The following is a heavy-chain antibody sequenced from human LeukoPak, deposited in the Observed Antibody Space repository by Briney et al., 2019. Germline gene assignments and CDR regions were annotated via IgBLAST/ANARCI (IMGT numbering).Heavy chain of an antibody. J-gene: IGHJ4*02. V-gene: IGHV3-7*01. CDR3: TSWGAGGNS. D-gene: IGHD3-16*01. Sequence: GGSLRLSCEASGFTLSTYWMNWVRQVPGKGLDWVANINPDGSGKRYVDSVKGRFTIARDNADNSLSLQMNSLRAEDTAVYYCTSWGAGGNSWGQGTLVTVSS. CDR2: INPDGSGK. CDR1: GFTLSTYW.